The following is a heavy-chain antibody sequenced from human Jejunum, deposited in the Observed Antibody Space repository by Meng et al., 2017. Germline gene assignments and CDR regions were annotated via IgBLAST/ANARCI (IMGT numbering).Heavy chain of an antibody. Sequence: QAELVESGGGVVQPGGSLRLSCAASGFIFSTYDMHWVRQAPGKGLEWVAFIGSNGRDTFYADSVKGRFTISRDNSKNTLYLQMNSLRAEDTAIYYCATEYRISETFDYWGQGTLVTVSS. D-gene: IGHD6-6*01. V-gene: IGHV3-30*02. J-gene: IGHJ4*02. CDR3: ATEYRISETFDY. CDR1: GFIFSTYD. CDR2: IGSNGRDT.